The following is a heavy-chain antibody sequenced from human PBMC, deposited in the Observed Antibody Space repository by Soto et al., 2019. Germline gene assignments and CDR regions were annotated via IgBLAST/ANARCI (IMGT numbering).Heavy chain of an antibody. D-gene: IGHD2-15*01. J-gene: IGHJ4*02. Sequence: GGSLRLSCAASGFTFSRYAMSWVRKAPGKGLEWVSAISGSGGSTYYADSVKGRFTISRDNSKNTLYLQMNSLRAEDTAVYYCAKTRSVVVVVAATPTPYFDYWGQGTLVTVSS. CDR3: AKTRSVVVVVAATPTPYFDY. CDR1: GFTFSRYA. CDR2: ISGSGGST. V-gene: IGHV3-23*01.